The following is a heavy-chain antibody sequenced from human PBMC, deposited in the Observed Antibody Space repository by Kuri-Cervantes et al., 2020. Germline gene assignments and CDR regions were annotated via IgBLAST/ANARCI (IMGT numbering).Heavy chain of an antibody. J-gene: IGHJ4*02. V-gene: IGHV3-30*02. D-gene: IGHD4-17*01. Sequence: GESLKISCAASGLTFSSYGMHWVRQAPGKGLEWVAFTRHDGSNKSYADSVKGRFTVSRDNSKNTLYLQMNSLRAEDTALYYCAKDIYSYGDPHGGSDYWGQGTLVTVSS. CDR3: AKDIYSYGDPHGGSDY. CDR2: TRHDGSNK. CDR1: GLTFSSYG.